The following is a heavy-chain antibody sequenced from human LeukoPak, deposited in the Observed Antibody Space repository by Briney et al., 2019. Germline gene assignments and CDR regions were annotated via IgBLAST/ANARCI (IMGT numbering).Heavy chain of an antibody. V-gene: IGHV4-59*01. CDR3: AREGGSHRDFDF. CDR2: ISYSGTT. J-gene: IGHJ4*02. CDR1: GGSISSYY. Sequence: PSETLSLTCTVSGGSISSYYWSWIRQPPGKGLEWLGYISYSGTTDYNPSLKSRVTISVDTSKNHFSLKLSSVTAADTALYYCAREGGSHRDFDFWGQGILVTVSS. D-gene: IGHD1-26*01.